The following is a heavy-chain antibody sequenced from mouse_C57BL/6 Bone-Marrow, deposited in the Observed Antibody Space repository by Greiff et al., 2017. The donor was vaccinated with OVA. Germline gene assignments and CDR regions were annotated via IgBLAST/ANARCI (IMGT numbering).Heavy chain of an antibody. Sequence: EVQVVESGEGLVKPGGSLKLSCAASGFTFSSYAMSWVRQTPEKRLEWVAYISSGGDYIYYADTVKGRFTISRDNARNTLYLQMSSLKSEDTAMYYCTRDRGYYSNYNPLAYWGQGTLVTVSA. J-gene: IGHJ3*01. V-gene: IGHV5-9-1*02. CDR1: GFTFSSYA. D-gene: IGHD2-5*01. CDR2: ISSGGDYI. CDR3: TRDRGYYSNYNPLAY.